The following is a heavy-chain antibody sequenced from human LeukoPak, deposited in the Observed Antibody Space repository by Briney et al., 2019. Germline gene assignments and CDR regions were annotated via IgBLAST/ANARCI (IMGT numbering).Heavy chain of an antibody. J-gene: IGHJ4*02. D-gene: IGHD6-25*01. CDR2: IYPGDSDS. CDR3: ARESPYTNSGTDY. CDR1: GYSFTSYW. V-gene: IGHV5-51*01. Sequence: GESLKISCKGSGYSFTSYWIGWVRHMPGKGLEWMGIIYPGDSDSRYSPSFQGQVTISVDKSISAAYLQWSSLKASDTAIYYCARESPYTNSGTDYWGQGTLVTVSS.